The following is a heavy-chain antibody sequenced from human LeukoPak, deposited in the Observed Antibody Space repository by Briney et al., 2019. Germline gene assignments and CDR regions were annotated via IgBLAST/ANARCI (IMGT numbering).Heavy chain of an antibody. CDR3: ARELSGYDSGFDY. V-gene: IGHV4-61*02. D-gene: IGHD5-12*01. CDR1: GGSISSGSYY. CDR2: IYTSGST. J-gene: IGHJ4*02. Sequence: SQTLSLTCTVSGGSISSGSYYWSWIRQPAGKGLEWIGRIYTSGSTNYNPSLKSRVTISVDTSKNQFSLKLSSVTAADTAVYYCARELSGYDSGFDYWGQGTLVTVPS.